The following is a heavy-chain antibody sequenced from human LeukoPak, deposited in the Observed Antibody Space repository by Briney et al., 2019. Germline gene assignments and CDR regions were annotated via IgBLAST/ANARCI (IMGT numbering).Heavy chain of an antibody. Sequence: GGSLRLSCAASGFTFSNYAMSWVRQAPGKGLGWVSTISGSGGSIYYADSVKGRFTISKDNSKDTLYLQMNSLRAEDTAVYYCASPMTKGGAFDIWGQGTMVTVSS. V-gene: IGHV3-23*01. CDR1: GFTFSNYA. J-gene: IGHJ3*02. CDR2: ISGSGGSI. CDR3: ASPMTKGGAFDI. D-gene: IGHD4-11*01.